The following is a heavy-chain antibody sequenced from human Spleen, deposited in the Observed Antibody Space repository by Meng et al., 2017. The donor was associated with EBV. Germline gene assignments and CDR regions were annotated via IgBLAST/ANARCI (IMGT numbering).Heavy chain of an antibody. D-gene: IGHD4-17*01. CDR2: IYHSGPT. CDR1: GASISSSNW. J-gene: IGHJ4*02. CDR3: ARGDRASMTTVTSLVY. V-gene: IGHV4-4*02. Sequence: QVELPESGPGLVKPSGTLSLTCAVSGASISSSNWWTWVRQPPGKGLEWIGEIYHSGPTNYNPSLKSRVTMSVDKSKNQFSLKMNSVTAADAAVYYCARGDRASMTTVTSLVYWGQGTLVTVSS.